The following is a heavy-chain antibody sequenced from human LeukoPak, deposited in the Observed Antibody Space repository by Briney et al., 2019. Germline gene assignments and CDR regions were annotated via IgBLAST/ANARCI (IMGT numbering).Heavy chain of an antibody. CDR2: IRYDGSNK. D-gene: IGHD4-17*01. V-gene: IGHV3-30*02. Sequence: PGGSLRLSCAASGFTFSSYGMHWVRQAPGKGLEWVAFIRYDGSNKYYADSVKGRFTISRDNSKNTLYLQMNSLRAEDTAVYYCAKGDYGDYAEDAFDIWGQGTMVTVSS. CDR3: AKGDYGDYAEDAFDI. J-gene: IGHJ3*02. CDR1: GFTFSSYG.